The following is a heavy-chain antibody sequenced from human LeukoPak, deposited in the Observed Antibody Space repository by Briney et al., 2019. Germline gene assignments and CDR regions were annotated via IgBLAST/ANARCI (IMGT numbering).Heavy chain of an antibody. CDR3: AKDTASYSSSLDY. CDR2: ISSSGSTI. Sequence: GGSLRLSCAASGFTFSDYFMSWIRQAPGKGLEWVSYISSSGSTIDYADSVKGRFTISRDSAKNSLHLQMNSLRAEDMALYYCAKDTASYSSSLDYWGQGTLVTVSS. V-gene: IGHV3-11*01. J-gene: IGHJ4*02. D-gene: IGHD6-6*01. CDR1: GFTFSDYF.